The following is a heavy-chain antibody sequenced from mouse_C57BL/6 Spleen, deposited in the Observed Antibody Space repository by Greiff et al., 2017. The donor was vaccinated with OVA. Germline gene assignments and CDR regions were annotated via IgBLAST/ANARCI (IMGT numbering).Heavy chain of an antibody. V-gene: IGHV1-18*01. D-gene: IGHD2-4*01. J-gene: IGHJ4*01. CDR3: ARSGDYDDAMDY. CDR2: INPNNGGT. CDR1: GYTFTDYN. Sequence: VQLQQSGPELVKPGASVKIPCKASGYTFTDYNMDWVKQSHGKSLEWIGDINPNNGGTSYNQKFKGKATLTVDKSSSTAYMELRSLTSEDTAVYYCARSGDYDDAMDYWGQGTSVTVSS.